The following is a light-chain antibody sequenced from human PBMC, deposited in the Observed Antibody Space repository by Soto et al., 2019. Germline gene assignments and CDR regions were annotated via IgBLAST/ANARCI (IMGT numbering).Light chain of an antibody. Sequence: QSALTQPPSASGSPGQSVTISCTGTSSDVGGYNYVSWYQHHPGKAPKLMIYEVSKRPSGVPDRFSGSKSGNTASLTVSGLQAEDEADYYCSSYGGSNNYVFGTGTKVT. CDR2: EVS. CDR1: SSDVGGYNY. CDR3: SSYGGSNNYV. J-gene: IGLJ1*01. V-gene: IGLV2-8*01.